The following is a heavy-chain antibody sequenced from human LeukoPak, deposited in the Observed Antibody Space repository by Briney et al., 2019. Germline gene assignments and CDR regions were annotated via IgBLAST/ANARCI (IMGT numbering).Heavy chain of an antibody. V-gene: IGHV1-18*01. D-gene: IGHD3-10*01. Sequence: ASVKVSCKASGYTFTSYGISWVRQAPGQGLEWMGWISAYNGNTNYAQKFQGRVSMTTDTSTSTVYMELRSLGSDDTAIYYCARDTQNYYGSGTYPRIRYFDFWGRGTLVTVSS. CDR3: ARDTQNYYGSGTYPRIRYFDF. CDR2: ISAYNGNT. CDR1: GYTFTSYG. J-gene: IGHJ2*01.